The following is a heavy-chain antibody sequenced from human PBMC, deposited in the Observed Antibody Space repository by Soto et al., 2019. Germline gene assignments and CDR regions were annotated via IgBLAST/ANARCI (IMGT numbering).Heavy chain of an antibody. D-gene: IGHD3-3*01. J-gene: IGHJ6*02. CDR2: ITGSGDST. CDR3: ARDQGLFYDFSSNYYGMDV. CDR1: GFTFSRYA. Sequence: GGSLRLSCAASGFTFSRYAMNWVRQAPGKGLEWVSTITGSGDSTYYADSVKGRFTISRDTSKNTLYLQMNSLTAEDTAEYYWARDQGLFYDFSSNYYGMDVWGQGTTVTVSS. V-gene: IGHV3-23*01.